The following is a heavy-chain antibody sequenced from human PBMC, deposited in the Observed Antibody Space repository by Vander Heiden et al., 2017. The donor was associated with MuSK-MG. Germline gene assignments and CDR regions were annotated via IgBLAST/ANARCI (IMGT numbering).Heavy chain of an antibody. CDR1: GCTVSSNY. V-gene: IGHV3-53*04. Sequence: EVPLVEAGGGLVQPGGSLRVYCAASGCTVSSNYRSWVRQAPGKGLEWVSVIYSGGSTYYADSVKGRFTISRHNSKNTLYLQMNSLRAEDTAVYYCARSTQAGAGKPDYFDYWGQGTLVTVSS. J-gene: IGHJ4*02. CDR3: ARSTQAGAGKPDYFDY. D-gene: IGHD6-19*01. CDR2: IYSGGST.